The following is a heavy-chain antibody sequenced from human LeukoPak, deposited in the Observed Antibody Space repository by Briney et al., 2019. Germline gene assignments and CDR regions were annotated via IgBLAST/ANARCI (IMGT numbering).Heavy chain of an antibody. D-gene: IGHD3-3*01. J-gene: IGHJ6*02. Sequence: GGSLRLSCAASGFTFSSYAMSWVRQAPGKGLEWVSAISGSGGSTYYADSVKGRFTISRDNSKNTLCLQMNSLRAEDTAVYYCAKSTTILEYWYYDFWSGYSTPTFYYGMDVWGQGTTVTVSS. CDR1: GFTFSSYA. V-gene: IGHV3-23*01. CDR3: AKSTTILEYWYYDFWSGYSTPTFYYGMDV. CDR2: ISGSGGST.